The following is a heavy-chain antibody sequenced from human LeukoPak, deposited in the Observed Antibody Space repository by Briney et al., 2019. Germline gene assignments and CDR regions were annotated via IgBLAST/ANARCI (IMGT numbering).Heavy chain of an antibody. CDR2: IYYSGST. J-gene: IGHJ3*02. V-gene: IGHV4-59*08. CDR3: ANTPEQNAEDAFDI. CDR1: GGSVSSYY. Sequence: SETLSLTCTVSGGSVSSYYWSWIRQPPGKGLEWIGYIYYSGSTNYNPSLKSRVTISVDTSKNQFSLKLSSVTAADTAVYYCANTPEQNAEDAFDIWGQGTMVTVSS. D-gene: IGHD1/OR15-1a*01.